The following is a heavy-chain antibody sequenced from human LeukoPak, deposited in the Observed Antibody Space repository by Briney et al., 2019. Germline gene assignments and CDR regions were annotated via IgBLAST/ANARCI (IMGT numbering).Heavy chain of an antibody. D-gene: IGHD2-15*01. CDR1: GGSFSGYY. V-gene: IGHV4-34*01. CDR2: INHSGST. Sequence: PSETLSLTCAVYGGSFSGYYWSWIRQPPGKRLEWIGEINHSGSTNYNPSLKSRVTISVDTSKNQFSLKLSSVTAADTAVYYCARKTGSYEDCSGGSCYYRWFDPWGQGTLVTVSS. CDR3: ARKTGSYEDCSGGSCYYRWFDP. J-gene: IGHJ5*02.